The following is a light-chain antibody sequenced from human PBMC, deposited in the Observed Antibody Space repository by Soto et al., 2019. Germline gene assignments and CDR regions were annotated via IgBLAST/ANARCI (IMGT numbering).Light chain of an antibody. V-gene: IGLV2-14*01. J-gene: IGLJ1*01. Sequence: QSALTQPASVSGSPGQSITISCTGTSSDVGGYNYVSWYQQHPGKAPKLMIYDVSNRPSGASHRFSGSKSGNTASLTISGLEAEDEADYYFCYYTSSSSRVFGTGTKLTVL. CDR3: CYYTSSSSRV. CDR2: DVS. CDR1: SSDVGGYNY.